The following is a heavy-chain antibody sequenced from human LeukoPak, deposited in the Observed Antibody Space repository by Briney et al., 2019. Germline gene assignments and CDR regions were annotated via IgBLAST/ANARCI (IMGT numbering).Heavy chain of an antibody. CDR1: GFTFRSNW. CDR2: ISGSGGNT. J-gene: IGHJ4*02. V-gene: IGHV3-23*01. Sequence: GGSLRLSCAASGFTFRSNWMNWVRQAPGKGLEWVSAISGSGGNTYYADSVKGRFTISRDNPKNTVYLQMNSLRAEDTAVYYCAKVPTSYYFDYWGQGTLVTVSS. CDR3: AKVPTSYYFDY.